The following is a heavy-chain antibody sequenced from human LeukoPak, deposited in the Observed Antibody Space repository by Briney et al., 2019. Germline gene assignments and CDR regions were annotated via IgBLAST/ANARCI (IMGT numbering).Heavy chain of an antibody. CDR1: GFTFNIYA. CDR2: ISETSRKT. D-gene: IGHD3-3*01. V-gene: IGHV3-23*01. J-gene: IGHJ4*02. CDR3: ASLRFLEWLDY. Sequence: GGSLRLSCAASGFTFNIYAMSWVRQAPGKGLEWVSAISETSRKTYYADSVKGRFTISRDNAKNTLYLQMNSLRAEDTAVYYCASLRFLEWLDYWGQGTLVTVSS.